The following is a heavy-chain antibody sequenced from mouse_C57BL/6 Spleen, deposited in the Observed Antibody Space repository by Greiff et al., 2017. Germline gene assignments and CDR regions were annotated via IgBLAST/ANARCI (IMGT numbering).Heavy chain of an antibody. D-gene: IGHD1-1*01. CDR3: TSGGSSYRFAY. J-gene: IGHJ3*01. CDR1: GYTFTDYE. V-gene: IGHV1-15*01. CDR2: IDPETGGT. Sequence: QVQLQQSGAELVRPGASVTLSCKASGYTFTDYEMHWVKQTPVHGLEWIGAIDPETGGTAYNQKFKGKAILTADKSSSTAFMELRSLTSEDSAVYYCTSGGSSYRFAYWGQGTLVTVSA.